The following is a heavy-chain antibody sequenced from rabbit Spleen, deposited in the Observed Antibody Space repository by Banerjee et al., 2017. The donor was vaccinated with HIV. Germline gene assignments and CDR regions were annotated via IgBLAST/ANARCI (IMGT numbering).Heavy chain of an antibody. CDR1: GFDFSSYG. D-gene: IGHD1-1*01. V-gene: IGHV1S7*01. CDR3: ARDTSTSFSSYGMDL. CDR2: IDPVFGRT. J-gene: IGHJ6*01. Sequence: QLKESGGGLVQPGGSLKLSCKASGFDFSSYGVSWVRQAPGKGLEWIGYIDPVFGRTYYASWVNGRFTISSHNAQNTLYLQLNSLTVADTATYFCARDTSTSFSSYGMDLWGQGTLVTVS.